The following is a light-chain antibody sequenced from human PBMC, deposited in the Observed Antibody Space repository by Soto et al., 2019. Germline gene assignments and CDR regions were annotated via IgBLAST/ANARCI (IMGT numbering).Light chain of an antibody. CDR3: SSYTNTSTPV. CDR2: EVS. J-gene: IGLJ1*01. V-gene: IGLV2-14*03. Sequence: ALTQRASLSGSPGQSSTISCAGTSSDLGAYKYVSWYQQHPDKAPKLILYEVSRRPSGVSNRFSGSKSGNTASLTISGLLAEDEADYSCSSYTNTSTPVFGTGTKVTVL. CDR1: SSDLGAYKY.